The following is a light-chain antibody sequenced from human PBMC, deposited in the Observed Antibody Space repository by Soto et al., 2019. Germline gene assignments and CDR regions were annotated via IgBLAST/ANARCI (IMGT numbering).Light chain of an antibody. CDR3: QKYGSSPQT. J-gene: IGKJ1*01. Sequence: EILLTQSPGTLSLSPGERATLSCRASQSVRSRCLAWYQQKPGQAPRLLIFGASNRATGIPDRFSGSGSGTDFTLTISRLEPEDFAVFYCQKYGSSPQTFGQGTRVEIK. CDR1: QSVRSRC. CDR2: GAS. V-gene: IGKV3-20*01.